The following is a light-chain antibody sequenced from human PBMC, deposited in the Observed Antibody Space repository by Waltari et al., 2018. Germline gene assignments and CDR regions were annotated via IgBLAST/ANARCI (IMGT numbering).Light chain of an antibody. CDR3: QQYHTNPAT. CDR1: QVIGSY. CDR2: AAS. J-gene: IGKJ1*01. Sequence: AIRITQSPSSLSASTGDRVTITCRASQVIGSYLAWYQQKPGKAPKVLIYAASTLQTGVPSRFSGTGSGTDFTLTISCLQSEDFAVYYCQQYHTNPATFGQGTKVEIK. V-gene: IGKV1-8*01.